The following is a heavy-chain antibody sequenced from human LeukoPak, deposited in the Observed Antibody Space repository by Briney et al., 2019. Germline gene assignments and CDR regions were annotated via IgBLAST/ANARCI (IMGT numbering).Heavy chain of an antibody. CDR2: IYYSGST. J-gene: IGHJ4*02. V-gene: IGHV4-59*01. D-gene: IGHD5-24*01. CDR1: GGSISSYY. Sequence: SETLSLTCTVSGGSISSYYWSWIRQPPGKGLEWIGYIYYSGSTNYNPSLKSRVTISVDTSKNQFSLKLSSVTAADTAVYYCARAQGRRWLQFYYWGQGTLVTVSS. CDR3: ARAQGRRWLQFYY.